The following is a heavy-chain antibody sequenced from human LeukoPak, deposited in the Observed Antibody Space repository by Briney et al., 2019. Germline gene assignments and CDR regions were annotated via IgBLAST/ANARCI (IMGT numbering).Heavy chain of an antibody. J-gene: IGHJ3*02. CDR1: GGSISSYY. Sequence: SETLSLTCTVSGGSISSYYWSWLRQPPGKGLEWIGYIYYSGSTNYNPSLKSRVTISVDTSKNQFSLKLSSVTAADTAVYYCARWITGTSEVAFDIWGQGTMVTVSS. CDR2: IYYSGST. CDR3: ARWITGTSEVAFDI. V-gene: IGHV4-59*08. D-gene: IGHD1-20*01.